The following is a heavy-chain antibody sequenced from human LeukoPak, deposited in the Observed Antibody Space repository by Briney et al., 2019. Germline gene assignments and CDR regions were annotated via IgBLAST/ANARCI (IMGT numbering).Heavy chain of an antibody. J-gene: IGHJ5*02. CDR1: GLTFSSYG. Sequence: SGGSLRLSCAASGLTFSSYGMHWVRQAPSKGLEWVAVIWYDGSNKYYADSVKGRFTISRDNSKNTLYLQMNSLRAEDTAVYYCAREYLWFGEPSPFDPWGQGTLVTVSS. CDR2: IWYDGSNK. D-gene: IGHD3-10*01. V-gene: IGHV3-33*01. CDR3: AREYLWFGEPSPFDP.